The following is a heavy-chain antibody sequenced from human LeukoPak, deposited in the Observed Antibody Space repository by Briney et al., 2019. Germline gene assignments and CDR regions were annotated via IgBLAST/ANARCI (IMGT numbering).Heavy chain of an antibody. D-gene: IGHD3-22*01. Sequence: SETLSLTCTVSGGSISSGGYYWSWIRQQPGTGLEWIGYIYYSGSTYYNPSLKSRVTISVDTSKNQFSLKLSSVTAADTAVYYCARHYYDSSGYSVGFDYWGQGTLVTVSS. CDR2: IYYSGST. CDR1: GGSISSGGYY. J-gene: IGHJ4*02. CDR3: ARHYYDSSGYSVGFDY. V-gene: IGHV4-31*03.